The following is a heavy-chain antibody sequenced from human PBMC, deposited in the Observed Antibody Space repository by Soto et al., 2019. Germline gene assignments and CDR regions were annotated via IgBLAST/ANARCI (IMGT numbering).Heavy chain of an antibody. J-gene: IGHJ4*02. V-gene: IGHV4-39*07. CDR1: GGSISSSSYY. CDR2: IYYSGST. CDR3: ARGGGRSSFDY. Sequence: SETLSLTCTVSGGSISSSSYYWGWIRQPPGKGLEWIGSIYYSGSTYYNPSLKSRVTISVDTSKNQFSLKLSSVTAADAAVYYCARGGGRSSFDYWGQGTLVTVSS. D-gene: IGHD3-10*01.